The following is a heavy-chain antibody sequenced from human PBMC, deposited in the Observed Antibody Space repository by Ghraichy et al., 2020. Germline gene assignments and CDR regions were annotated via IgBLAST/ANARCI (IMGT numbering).Heavy chain of an antibody. Sequence: GGSLRLSCAVFGFTFSSYGMHWVRQAPGEGLEWLAVITHDGNKIQYADSAKGRFTISRDNSKNTVYLQMDSLRADDPAVYYCARENSRSAVYFEYWGQGTLVTVSS. CDR3: ARENSRSAVYFEY. J-gene: IGHJ4*02. CDR2: ITHDGNKI. V-gene: IGHV3-30*03. CDR1: GFTFSSYG. D-gene: IGHD2/OR15-2a*01.